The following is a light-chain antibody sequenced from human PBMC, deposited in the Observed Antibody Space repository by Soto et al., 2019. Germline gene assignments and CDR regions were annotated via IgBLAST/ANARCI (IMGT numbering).Light chain of an antibody. CDR2: DAS. CDR1: QSIFSW. J-gene: IGKJ1*01. V-gene: IGKV1-5*01. CDR3: QQYNYWPT. Sequence: GDRVTITCRASQSIFSWLAWYQQKPGRAPKLLIFDASSLESGVPSRFSGSGSGTEFTLTISSLQSEDFAVYYCQQYNYWPTFGQGTKVDIK.